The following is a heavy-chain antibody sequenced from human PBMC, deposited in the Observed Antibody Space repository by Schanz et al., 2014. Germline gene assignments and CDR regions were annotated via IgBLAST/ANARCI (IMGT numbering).Heavy chain of an antibody. CDR2: IWYDGSNK. CDR1: GFTFSSYL. Sequence: VQLVESGGGLVQPGGSLRLSCAASGFTFSSYLMSWVRQAPGKGLEWVAFIWYDGSNKYYADSVKGRFTISRDNSKNTLYLQMNSLRDEDTAVYYCAATTILADWGQGTLVAVSS. V-gene: IGHV3-33*08. CDR3: AATTILAD. J-gene: IGHJ4*02. D-gene: IGHD3-3*01.